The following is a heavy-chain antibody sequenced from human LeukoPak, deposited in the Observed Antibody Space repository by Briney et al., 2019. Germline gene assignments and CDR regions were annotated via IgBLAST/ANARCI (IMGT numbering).Heavy chain of an antibody. V-gene: IGHV3-23*01. CDR2: ISGDADST. Sequence: GGSLRLSCAASGITFSSYPMSWVRQAPGKGLEWVSTISGDADSTYYADSVKGRFTISRDNSKTTLYLEMNSLRADDTAIYYCAKDFHAYYYGSGSFSSYFDCWGQGTLVTVSS. D-gene: IGHD3-10*01. CDR3: AKDFHAYYYGSGSFSSYFDC. CDR1: GITFSSYP. J-gene: IGHJ4*02.